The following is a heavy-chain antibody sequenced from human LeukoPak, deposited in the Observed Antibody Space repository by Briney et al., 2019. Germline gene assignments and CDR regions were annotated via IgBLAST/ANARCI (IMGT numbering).Heavy chain of an antibody. D-gene: IGHD6-13*01. V-gene: IGHV1-8*01. CDR1: GYTFTSYD. Sequence: GASVKVSCKASGYTFTSYDINWVRQATGQGLEWMGWMNPNSGNTGYAQKFQGRVTMTRNTSISTAYMELSSLRSEDTAVYYCARLGGRDSSSWYYYYYGMDVWGQGTTVTVSS. CDR3: ARLGGRDSSSWYYYYYGMDV. J-gene: IGHJ6*02. CDR2: MNPNSGNT.